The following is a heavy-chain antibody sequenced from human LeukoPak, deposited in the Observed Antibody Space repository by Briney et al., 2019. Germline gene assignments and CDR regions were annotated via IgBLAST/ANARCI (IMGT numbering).Heavy chain of an antibody. D-gene: IGHD5-12*01. CDR1: GFTFSSYA. Sequence: GGSLRLSCAASGFTFSSYAMSWVRQAPGRGLGWFSAISGSGGSTYYADSVKGRFTISRDNSKNTLYLQMNSLRAEDTAVYYCAKSALYSGYDSPFDYWGQGTLVTVSS. V-gene: IGHV3-23*01. J-gene: IGHJ4*02. CDR2: ISGSGGST. CDR3: AKSALYSGYDSPFDY.